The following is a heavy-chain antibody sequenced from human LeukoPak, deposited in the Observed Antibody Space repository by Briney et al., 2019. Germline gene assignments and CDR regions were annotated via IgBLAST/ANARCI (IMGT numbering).Heavy chain of an antibody. Sequence: SGPTLVKPTQTLTLTCTFSGFSLSTSGVGVGWIRQPPGKALEWLALIYWDDDKRYSPSLKSRLTITKDTSKNQVVLTMTNMDPVDIATYYCAHRLGYYDSSGYYSTEYFQHWGQGTLVTVSS. CDR1: GFSLSTSGVG. V-gene: IGHV2-5*02. CDR3: AHRLGYYDSSGYYSTEYFQH. J-gene: IGHJ1*01. D-gene: IGHD3-22*01. CDR2: IYWDDDK.